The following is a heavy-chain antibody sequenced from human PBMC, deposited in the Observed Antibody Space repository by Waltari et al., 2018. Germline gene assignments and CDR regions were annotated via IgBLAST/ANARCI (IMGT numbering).Heavy chain of an antibody. J-gene: IGHJ4*02. CDR1: GYTFTGSY. D-gene: IGHD2-15*01. CDR2: INPNSGGT. CDR3: ARIGETKCSGGSCYSGDY. V-gene: IGHV1-2*06. Sequence: QVQLVQSGAEVKKPGASVKVSCKASGYTFTGSYMHWVRQAPGQGLEWMGRINPNSGGTNYAQKFQGRVTMTRDTSISTAYMELSRLRSDDTAVYYCARIGETKCSGGSCYSGDYWGQGTLVTVSS.